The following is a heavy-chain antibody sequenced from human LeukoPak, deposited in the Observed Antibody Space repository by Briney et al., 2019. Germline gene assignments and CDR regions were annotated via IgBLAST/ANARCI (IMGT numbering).Heavy chain of an antibody. Sequence: GGSLRLSCEASGFTFSSISMNWVRQAPGKGLEWVAVISYDGSNKYYADSVKGRFTISRDNSKNTLYLQMNSLRAEDTAVYYCARVVRLDFDYWGQGTLVTVSS. CDR2: ISYDGSNK. CDR3: ARVVRLDFDY. CDR1: GFTFSSIS. J-gene: IGHJ4*02. V-gene: IGHV3-30*05. D-gene: IGHD4-23*01.